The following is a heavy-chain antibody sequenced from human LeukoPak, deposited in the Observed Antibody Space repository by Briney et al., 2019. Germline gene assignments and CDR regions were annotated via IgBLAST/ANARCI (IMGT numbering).Heavy chain of an antibody. J-gene: IGHJ4*02. V-gene: IGHV3-11*04. CDR2: VSSGSSTI. D-gene: IGHD3-22*01. CDR3: ARDTGAYYDSGGLDY. CDR1: GFTFSDYY. Sequence: GGSLRLSCAASGFTFSDYYMSWIRQAPGKALEWVSYVSSGSSTIYYADSVKGRFTVSRDNGKRSLYLHMNSLRAEDTAVYYCARDTGAYYDSGGLDYWGQGTLVTVSS.